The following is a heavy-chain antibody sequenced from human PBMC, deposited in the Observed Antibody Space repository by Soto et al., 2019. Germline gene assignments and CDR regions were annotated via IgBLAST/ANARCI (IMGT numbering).Heavy chain of an antibody. D-gene: IGHD3-16*02. Sequence: PSETLSLTCTVSGGSVSDRSYFWGWIRQPPGKGLEWIASINYGGSTYYSPSLKSRVTISVDTSKNQLALKVTSVTAADTAVYYCARRRGGDLSSHHFDYWGQGTLVTVSS. CDR3: ARRRGGDLSSHHFDY. V-gene: IGHV4-39*01. CDR1: GGSVSDRSYF. J-gene: IGHJ4*02. CDR2: INYGGST.